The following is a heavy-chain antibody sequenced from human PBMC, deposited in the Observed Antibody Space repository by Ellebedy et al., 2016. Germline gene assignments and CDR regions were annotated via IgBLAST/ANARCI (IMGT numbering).Heavy chain of an antibody. Sequence: GGSLRLXXAASGFTFSSYDMHWVRQATGKGLEWVSAIGTAGDTYYPGSVKGRFTISRENAKNSLYLQMNSLRAGDTAVYYCARVGTKGAFDIWGQGTMVTVSS. J-gene: IGHJ3*02. CDR3: ARVGTKGAFDI. D-gene: IGHD1-1*01. CDR2: IGTAGDT. CDR1: GFTFSSYD. V-gene: IGHV3-13*01.